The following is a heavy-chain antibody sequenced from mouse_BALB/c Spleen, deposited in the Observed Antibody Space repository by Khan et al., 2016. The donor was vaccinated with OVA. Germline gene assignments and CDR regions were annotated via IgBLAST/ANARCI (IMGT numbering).Heavy chain of an antibody. J-gene: IGHJ3*01. D-gene: IGHD1-1*01. CDR1: GFTFSTYG. V-gene: IGHV5-6*01. Sequence: DVQLVESGGDIVKPGGSLKLSCAASGFTFSTYGMSWVRQTPDKRLEWVATVSTGGHYTYYTDTVKGRFTISRDNAKNTLYLQMSSLGSEDTAIFYCARLAYYYDSEGFAYWGQGTLVTVSA. CDR3: ARLAYYYDSEGFAY. CDR2: VSTGGHYT.